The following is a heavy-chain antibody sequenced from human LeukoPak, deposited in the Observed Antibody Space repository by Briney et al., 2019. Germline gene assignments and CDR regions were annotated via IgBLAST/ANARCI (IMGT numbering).Heavy chain of an antibody. CDR1: GFTFSSRG. CDR3: ARDLTEGGGWSLSA. J-gene: IGHJ4*02. D-gene: IGHD6-19*01. Sequence: GGSLRLSCAASGFTFSSRGMSWVRQAPGKGLEWVAVISYDGSNKYYADSVKGRFTISRDNSKNTLYLQMNSLRAEDTAVYYCARDLTEGGGWSLSAGGQGTLVPVSS. V-gene: IGHV3-30*03. CDR2: ISYDGSNK.